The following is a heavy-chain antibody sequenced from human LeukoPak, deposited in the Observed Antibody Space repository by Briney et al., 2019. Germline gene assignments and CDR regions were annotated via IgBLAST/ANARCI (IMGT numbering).Heavy chain of an antibody. D-gene: IGHD2-2*01. CDR1: GFTFSTYS. CDR3: ARAYSGGGIVVVPAAN. J-gene: IGHJ4*02. Sequence: GGSLRLSCAASGFTFSTYSFNWVRQAPGKGLEWVSYISSSSTTIYYADSVKGRFTISRDDAENSLYLQMNSLRAEDTAVYYCARAYSGGGIVVVPAANWGQGTLVTVSS. V-gene: IGHV3-48*04. CDR2: ISSSSTTI.